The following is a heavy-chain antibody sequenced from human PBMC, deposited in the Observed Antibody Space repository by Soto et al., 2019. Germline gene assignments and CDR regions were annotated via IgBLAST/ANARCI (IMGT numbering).Heavy chain of an antibody. CDR1: GFTFSSYW. Sequence: EVQLVESGGGLVQPGGSLRLSCAASGFTFSSYWMSWVRQAPGKGLEWGANIKQDGSEKYYVDSVKGRFTISRDNAKNALYLQMNSLRAEDTAVYYCARDRYSSGWYVFDYWGQGTLVTVSS. CDR2: IKQDGSEK. V-gene: IGHV3-7*01. D-gene: IGHD6-19*01. CDR3: ARDRYSSGWYVFDY. J-gene: IGHJ4*02.